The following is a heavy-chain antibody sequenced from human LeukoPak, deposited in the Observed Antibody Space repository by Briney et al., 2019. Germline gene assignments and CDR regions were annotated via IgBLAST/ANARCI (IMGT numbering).Heavy chain of an antibody. CDR1: VYTFTDYY. D-gene: IGHD6-6*01. V-gene: IGHV1-2*02. CDR2: INPNSGGT. CDR3: ARARWQLVPYFDS. Sequence: VASVKVSCKASVYTFTDYYMHWVRQAPGQGLEWMGWINPNSGGTNFAQKFQGRVAMTRDTSISTAYLELGSLRSDDTAVYFCARARWQLVPYFDSWGQGTLVTVSS. J-gene: IGHJ4*02.